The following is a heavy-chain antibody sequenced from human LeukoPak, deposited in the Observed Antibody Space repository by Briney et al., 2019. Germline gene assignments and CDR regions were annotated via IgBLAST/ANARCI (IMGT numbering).Heavy chain of an antibody. CDR1: GFTFSSYA. V-gene: IGHV3-23*01. D-gene: IGHD1-26*01. J-gene: IGHJ3*02. CDR2: ISGSGGTT. Sequence: GRTLRLSCAASGFTFSSYAMSWVRQAPGRGLEWVSGISGSGGTTYYADSVKGRFTISRDNSKKTVYLQMNSLRAEDTAVYYCTKWEPGTAFDIWGQGTMVTVSS. CDR3: TKWEPGTAFDI.